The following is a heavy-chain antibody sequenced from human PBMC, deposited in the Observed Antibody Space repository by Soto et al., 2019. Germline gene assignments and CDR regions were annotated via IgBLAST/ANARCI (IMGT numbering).Heavy chain of an antibody. CDR2: ISSTTNYI. CDR1: GFTFTRYS. V-gene: IGHV3-21*06. Sequence: GGSLRLSCAASGFTFTRYSMSWVRQAPGKGLEWVSSISSTTNYIYYGDSMKGRFTISRDNAKNSLCLEMNSLRAEDTAVYYCARESEDLTSNFDYWGQGTLVTVSS. J-gene: IGHJ4*02. CDR3: ARESEDLTSNFDY.